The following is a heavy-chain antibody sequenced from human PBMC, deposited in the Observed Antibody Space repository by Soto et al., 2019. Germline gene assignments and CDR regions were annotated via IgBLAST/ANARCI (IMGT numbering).Heavy chain of an antibody. J-gene: IGHJ5*02. V-gene: IGHV1-3*04. D-gene: IGHD2-15*01. CDR3: AREPLCGGRCYDNYFDP. CDR1: GYTFTYYP. CDR2: INIGNGNT. Sequence: ASVKVSCKASGYTFTYYPIHWVRQAPGQRLEWMGWINIGNGNTASSQKFQDRVTITRGTSASTAYMELTSLRSEDTAVYYCAREPLCGGRCYDNYFDPWGQGTLVTVSS.